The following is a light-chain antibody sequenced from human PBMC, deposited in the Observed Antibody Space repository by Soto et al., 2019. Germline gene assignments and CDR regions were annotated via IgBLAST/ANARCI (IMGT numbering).Light chain of an antibody. CDR1: QSISSY. J-gene: IGKJ4*01. Sequence: IQMTQSPSSLSASVGDRVTITCRASQSISSYLSWYQHSLGKAPKLLIYGASNLQSGVPSRFSASGSGTEFTLTISNLHPEDFATYYCQQRFTTPLTFGGGTKVEV. CDR3: QQRFTTPLT. CDR2: GAS. V-gene: IGKV1-39*01.